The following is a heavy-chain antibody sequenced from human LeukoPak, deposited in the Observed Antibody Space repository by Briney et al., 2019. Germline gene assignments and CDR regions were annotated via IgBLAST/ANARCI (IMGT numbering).Heavy chain of an antibody. CDR3: ANYHDYSNFQGAYYLDY. J-gene: IGHJ4*02. Sequence: SETLSLTCTVSGVSISGYYWSWLRQPPGKGLEWIGNIYYSGSTNYNPSLKSRVTISVDTSKNQFSLKLSSVTAADTAVYYCANYHDYSNFQGAYYLDYWGQGTLVTVSS. CDR2: IYYSGST. V-gene: IGHV4-59*08. D-gene: IGHD4-11*01. CDR1: GVSISGYY.